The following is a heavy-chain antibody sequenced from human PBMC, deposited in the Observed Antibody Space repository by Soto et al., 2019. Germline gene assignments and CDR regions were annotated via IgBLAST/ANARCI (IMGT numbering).Heavy chain of an antibody. CDR2: TYYRSKWYN. J-gene: IGHJ6*02. V-gene: IGHV6-1*01. D-gene: IGHD2-2*01. CDR3: TRENGAAAQAHYYYGMDV. CDR1: GDSVSSNSAT. Sequence: SQTLSLTCAISGDSVSSNSATWNWIRQSPSRGLEWLGRTYYRSKWYNDYAVSVRRRLSISPDTSKNQLSLQLNSVTPDDTAVYYFTRENGAAAQAHYYYGMDVWGQGTAVTVSS.